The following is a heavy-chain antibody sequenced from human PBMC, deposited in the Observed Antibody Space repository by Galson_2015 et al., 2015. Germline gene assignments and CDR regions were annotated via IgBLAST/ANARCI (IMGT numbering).Heavy chain of an antibody. CDR2: IYPGDSDT. D-gene: IGHD3-10*01. V-gene: IGHV5-51*01. J-gene: IGHJ5*02. CDR1: GYDFSKYW. Sequence: QSGAEVKKPGESLTISCKGFGYDFSKYWIGWVRQLPGKGLEWMGIIYPGDSDTRYSPSFQGQFTMSADKSISTAYLQWRSLKASDTAMYYCARLMVQGGSCDGCDWFDPWGQGTLVTVSS. CDR3: ARLMVQGGSCDGCDWFDP.